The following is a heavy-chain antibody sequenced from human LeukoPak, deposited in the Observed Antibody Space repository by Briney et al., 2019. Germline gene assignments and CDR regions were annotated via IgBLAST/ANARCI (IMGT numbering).Heavy chain of an antibody. CDR2: INPNSGGT. Sequence: ASVKVSCKASGYTFTGYYMHWVRQAPGQGLEWMGWINPNSGGTNYAQKFQGRVTMTRDTSISTAYMELSSLRSEDTAVYYCAREDFYDSGSNDYWGQGTLVTVSS. CDR3: AREDFYDSGSNDY. J-gene: IGHJ4*02. V-gene: IGHV1-2*02. CDR1: GYTFTGYY. D-gene: IGHD3-22*01.